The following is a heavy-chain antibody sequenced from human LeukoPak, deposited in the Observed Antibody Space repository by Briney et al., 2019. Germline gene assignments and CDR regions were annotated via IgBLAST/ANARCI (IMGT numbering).Heavy chain of an antibody. Sequence: GGSLRLSCAASGFTFSSYGMTWVRQAPGKGLEWVSYISSSSSTIYYADSVKGRFTISRDKSKNTLYLQMNSLRAEDTAVYYCAKPRGGLRSYTGPFDYWGQGTLVTVSS. J-gene: IGHJ4*02. CDR3: AKPRGGLRSYTGPFDY. V-gene: IGHV3-48*01. D-gene: IGHD1-26*01. CDR2: ISSSSSTI. CDR1: GFTFSSYG.